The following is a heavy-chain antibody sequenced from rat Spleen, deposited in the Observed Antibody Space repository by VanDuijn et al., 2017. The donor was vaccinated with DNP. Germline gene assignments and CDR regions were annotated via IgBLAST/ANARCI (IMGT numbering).Heavy chain of an antibody. CDR3: TRRGGAASLDAMDA. V-gene: IGHV2-30*01. D-gene: IGHD1-2*01. CDR1: GFSLTSYH. J-gene: IGHJ4*01. Sequence: QVQLKESGPGLVPPSQTLSPACTVSGFSLTSYHVHWFRQPSGKGLVWLGLIWTGGSTEYNSALESRLSISRDTSKSQVFLKMNSLRTEDTATYYCTRRGGAASLDAMDAWGLGTSVTVSS. CDR2: IWTGGST.